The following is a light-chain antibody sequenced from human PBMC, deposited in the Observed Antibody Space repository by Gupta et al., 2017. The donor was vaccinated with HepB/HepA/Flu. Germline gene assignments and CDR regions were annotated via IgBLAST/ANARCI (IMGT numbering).Light chain of an antibody. CDR1: QSVSSSH. Sequence: EIVLTQSPGTLSLSPGERATLSCRASQSVSSSHLAWYQQKPGQAPRLLIYGASIRATGIPDKFSGSGSGTDFTLTISRLEPEEFAVYYCQQYRNTVTTPRTFGQGTKVEIK. J-gene: IGKJ1*01. CDR2: GAS. CDR3: QQYRNTVTTPRT. V-gene: IGKV3-20*01.